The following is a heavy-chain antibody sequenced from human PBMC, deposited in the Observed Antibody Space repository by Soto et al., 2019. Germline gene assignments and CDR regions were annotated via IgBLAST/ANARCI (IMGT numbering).Heavy chain of an antibody. Sequence: SETLSLTCTVSGGSISSYYWSWIRQPPGKGLEWIGYIYYSGSTNYNPSLKSRVTISVDTSKNQFSLQLHSVTPEDTAVYFCARLSWGTVPAWGQGTLVTVSS. CDR3: ARLSWGTVPA. J-gene: IGHJ5*02. CDR1: GGSISSYY. V-gene: IGHV4-59*12. CDR2: IYYSGST. D-gene: IGHD3-16*01.